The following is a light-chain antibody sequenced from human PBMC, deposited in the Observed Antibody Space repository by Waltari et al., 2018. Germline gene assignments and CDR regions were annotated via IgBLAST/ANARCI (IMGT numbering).Light chain of an antibody. J-gene: IGLJ2*01. Sequence: QSALTQPASVSWSPGQSITISCTGTSSDIGGYDYVSWYQQHPAKAPKLMIYDIIKRPSGVSYLFSGSKSGNTASLTISGLQAEDEADYYCSSYAPSSTVFGGGTKLTVL. CDR2: DII. V-gene: IGLV2-14*03. CDR1: SSDIGGYDY. CDR3: SSYAPSSTV.